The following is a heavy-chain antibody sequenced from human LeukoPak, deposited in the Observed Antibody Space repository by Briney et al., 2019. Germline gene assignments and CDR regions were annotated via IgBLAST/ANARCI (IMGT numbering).Heavy chain of an antibody. V-gene: IGHV3-48*01. J-gene: IGHJ4*02. CDR2: ISSSGSAM. Sequence: GGSLRLSCEASGFTFSTYNMNWVRQAPGKGLEWVSYISSSGSAMYYTDSVRGRFTISRDNAKNSLYLQMNSLRAEDTAVYYCARVGNTLQFDYWGQGTLVTVSS. CDR1: GFTFSTYN. D-gene: IGHD2/OR15-2a*01. CDR3: ARVGNTLQFDY.